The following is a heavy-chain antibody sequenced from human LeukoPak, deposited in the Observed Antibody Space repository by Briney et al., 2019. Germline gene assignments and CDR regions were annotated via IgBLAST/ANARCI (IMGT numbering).Heavy chain of an antibody. J-gene: IGHJ6*03. CDR2: IWYDGSNK. CDR1: GFTFSSYG. V-gene: IGHV3-33*01. CDR3: ARDGMVVVPAATHYYYYYYMDV. D-gene: IGHD2-2*01. Sequence: GGSLRLSCAASGFTFSSYGMLWVRQAPGKGLEWVAVIWYDGSNKYYADSVKGRFTISRDNSKNTLYLQMNSLRAEDTAVYYCARDGMVVVPAATHYYYYYYMDVWGKGTTVTVSS.